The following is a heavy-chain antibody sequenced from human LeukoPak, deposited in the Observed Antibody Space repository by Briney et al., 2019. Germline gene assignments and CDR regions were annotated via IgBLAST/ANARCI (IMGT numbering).Heavy chain of an antibody. CDR3: ARGCIGGSCWSRNWFDP. Sequence: GGSLRLSCAASGFTFSSFATSWVRQAPGKGLEWVSGISASGGSTYYADSVKGRFTISRDNSKNMLYLQMNSLRDEDTAVYYCARGCIGGSCWSRNWFDPWGQGTLVTVSS. CDR1: GFTFSSFA. CDR2: ISASGGST. V-gene: IGHV3-23*01. D-gene: IGHD2-15*01. J-gene: IGHJ5*02.